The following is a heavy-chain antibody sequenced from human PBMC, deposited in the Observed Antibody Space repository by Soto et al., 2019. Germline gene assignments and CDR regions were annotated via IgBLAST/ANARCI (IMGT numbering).Heavy chain of an antibody. D-gene: IGHD2-21*02. J-gene: IGHJ6*02. CDR2: IIPIFGTA. CDR1: GGTFSSYA. CDR3: ARSDCGGDCYSSYYYYGMDV. V-gene: IGHV1-69*01. Sequence: QVQLVQSGAEVKKPGSSVKVSCKASGGTFSSYAISWVRQAPGQGLEWMGGIIPIFGTANYAQKFQGRVTITADESTSTAYMELSSLRSEDTALYYCARSDCGGDCYSSYYYYGMDVWGQGTTVTVSS.